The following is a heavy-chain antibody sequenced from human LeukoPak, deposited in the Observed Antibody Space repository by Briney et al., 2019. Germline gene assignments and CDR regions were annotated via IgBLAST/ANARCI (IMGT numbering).Heavy chain of an antibody. V-gene: IGHV3-23*01. J-gene: IGHJ4*01. CDR1: GFAFRSHA. CDR2: ISGSGGST. D-gene: IGHD5-24*01. CDR3: AKLLRDVTIYDF. Sequence: GGSLRLSCTASGFAFRSHAMHWVRQAPGKGLEWVSAISGSGGSTYYADSVKGRFTISRDNAKNSLFLQMNSLRAEDAAFYYCAKLLRDVTIYDFWGHGTLVTVSS.